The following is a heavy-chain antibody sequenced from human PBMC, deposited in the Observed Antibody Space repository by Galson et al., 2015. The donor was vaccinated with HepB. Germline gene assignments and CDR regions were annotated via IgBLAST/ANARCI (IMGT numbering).Heavy chain of an antibody. D-gene: IGHD2-15*01. CDR2: ISSSSSYI. Sequence: SLRLSCAASGFTFSSYSMNWVRQAPGKGLEWVSSISSSSSYIYYADSVKGRFTISRDNAKNSLYLQMNSLRAEDTAVYYCARDEGGYCSGGSCYAGYYYGMDVWGQGTTVTVSS. V-gene: IGHV3-21*01. CDR3: ARDEGGYCSGGSCYAGYYYGMDV. CDR1: GFTFSSYS. J-gene: IGHJ6*02.